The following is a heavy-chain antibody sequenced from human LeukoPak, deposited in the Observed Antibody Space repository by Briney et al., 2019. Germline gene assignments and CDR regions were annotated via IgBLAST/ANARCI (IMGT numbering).Heavy chain of an antibody. CDR2: IYYSGST. D-gene: IGHD2-2*01. V-gene: IGHV4-39*07. CDR1: GGSISSSSYY. CDR3: ARGEKTLVVPAAMGWFDP. Sequence: SETLSLTCTVSGGSISSSSYYWGWIRQPPGKGLEWIGSIYYSGSTYYNPSLKSRVTISVDTSKNQFSLKLSSVTAADTAVYYCARGEKTLVVPAAMGWFDPWGQGTLVTVSS. J-gene: IGHJ5*02.